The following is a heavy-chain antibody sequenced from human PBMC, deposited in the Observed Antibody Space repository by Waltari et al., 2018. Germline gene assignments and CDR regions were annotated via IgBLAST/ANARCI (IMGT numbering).Heavy chain of an antibody. Sequence: QVQLQQWGAGLLKPSETLSLTCAVYGGSLRGYYWSWIRQPPGKGLEWIGEINHSGYSSYNSSLKSRVTISVDTSKNQFSLKLTSVTAADTAVYYCASWGGPANYFDYWGQGTLVSVSS. V-gene: IGHV4-34*02. CDR3: ASWGGPANYFDY. CDR2: INHSGYS. CDR1: GGSLRGYY. J-gene: IGHJ4*02. D-gene: IGHD2-21*01.